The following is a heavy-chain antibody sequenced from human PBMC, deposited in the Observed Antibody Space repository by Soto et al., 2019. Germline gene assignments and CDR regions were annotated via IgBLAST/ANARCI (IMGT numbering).Heavy chain of an antibody. J-gene: IGHJ4*02. Sequence: GVSLRLSCAASGFTFSSYAMHWVRQAPGKGLEWVAVISYDGSNKYYADSVKGRFTISRDNSKNTLYLQMNSLRAEDTAVYYCARALCGYDDDYWGPGTLVTVYS. V-gene: IGHV3-30-3*01. CDR3: ARALCGYDDDY. CDR2: ISYDGSNK. CDR1: GFTFSSYA. D-gene: IGHD5-12*01.